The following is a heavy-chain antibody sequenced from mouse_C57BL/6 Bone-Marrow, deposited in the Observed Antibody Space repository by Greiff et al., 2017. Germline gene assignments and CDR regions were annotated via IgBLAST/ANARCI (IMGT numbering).Heavy chain of an antibody. Sequence: QVHVKQPGAELVMPGASVKLSCKASGYTFTSYWMHWVKQRPGQGLEWIGEIDPSDSYTNYNQKFKGKSTLPVDKSSITAYMQLSSLTSEDSAVYYCARDYYSNNYYAMDYWGQGTSVTVSS. CDR3: ARDYYSNNYYAMDY. V-gene: IGHV1-69*01. CDR2: IDPSDSYT. D-gene: IGHD2-5*01. CDR1: GYTFTSYW. J-gene: IGHJ4*01.